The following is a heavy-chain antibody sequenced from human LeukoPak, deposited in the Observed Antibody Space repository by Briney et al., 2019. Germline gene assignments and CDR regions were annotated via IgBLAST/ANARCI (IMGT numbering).Heavy chain of an antibody. Sequence: PSETLSLTCAVYGESFSGYFWNWIRQPPGKGLEWIGEINHSGSTSNHNPSLKSRVTMSVDTSKNQFSLKLSSLTAADTAVYYCARKSGYARDYWGQGNLVTVSS. CDR1: GESFSGYF. J-gene: IGHJ4*02. V-gene: IGHV4-34*01. CDR3: ARKSGYARDY. D-gene: IGHD5-12*01. CDR2: INHSGSTS.